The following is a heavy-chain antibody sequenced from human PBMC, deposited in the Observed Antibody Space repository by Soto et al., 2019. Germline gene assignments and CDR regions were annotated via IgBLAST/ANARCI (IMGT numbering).Heavy chain of an antibody. V-gene: IGHV4-61*01. CDR3: AGGDYYHSSGYYFYYYTMDV. D-gene: IGHD3-22*01. Sequence: SETLSLTCTVSGGSVSSGSYYWSWIRQPPGKGLEWIGYIYYSGSTNYNPSLKSRVTISVDTSKNQFSLKLSSVTAADTAVYYCAGGDYYHSSGYYFYYYTMDVWGQGTTVTVSS. CDR1: GGSVSSGSYY. J-gene: IGHJ6*02. CDR2: IYYSGST.